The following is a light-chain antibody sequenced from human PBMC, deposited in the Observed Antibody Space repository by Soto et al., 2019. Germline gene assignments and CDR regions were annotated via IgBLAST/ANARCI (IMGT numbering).Light chain of an antibody. CDR1: QSVSSY. CDR2: DAS. Sequence: EIVLTQSPATLSLSPGEIAILSCRASQSVSSYLAWYQQKPGQAPRLLIYDASNRATGIPARFSGSGSGRDFTLTISSLEPEGFAVYYCQQRSNWPGFGGGTKVEIK. V-gene: IGKV3-11*02. J-gene: IGKJ4*02. CDR3: QQRSNWPG.